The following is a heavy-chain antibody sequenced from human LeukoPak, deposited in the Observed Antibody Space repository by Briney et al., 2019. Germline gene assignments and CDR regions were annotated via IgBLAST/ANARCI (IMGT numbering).Heavy chain of an antibody. CDR3: ARAPSEIGGYYPEYFRH. J-gene: IGHJ1*01. V-gene: IGHV3-74*01. CDR1: GFTFSTYW. CDR2: IKSDGST. D-gene: IGHD3-10*01. Sequence: PGGSLRLSCAASGFTFSTYWMHWVRHAPGKGLVWVSRIKSDGSTNYADSVKGRFTISRDNAKNTLSLQMNSLRPEDPSVYYCARAPSEIGGYYPEYFRHWGQGTLVTVSS.